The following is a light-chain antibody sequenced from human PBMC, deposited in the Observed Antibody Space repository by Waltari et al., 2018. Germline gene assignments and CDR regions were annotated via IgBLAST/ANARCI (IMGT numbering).Light chain of an antibody. CDR3: SSYATTRVI. Sequence: QSALTQPASVSGTPGQSLTISCSGTGSAIGGNKYVSWYQQHPGEAPKVIIYDVTSRPSGVSDRFSGSKSGNTAFLTISGLQAEDEDDYYCSSYATTRVIFGGGTKVTVL. J-gene: IGLJ2*01. CDR2: DVT. V-gene: IGLV2-14*03. CDR1: GSAIGGNKY.